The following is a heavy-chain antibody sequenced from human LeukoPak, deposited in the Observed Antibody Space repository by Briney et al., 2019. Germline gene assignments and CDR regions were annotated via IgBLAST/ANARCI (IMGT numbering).Heavy chain of an antibody. D-gene: IGHD3-10*01. CDR1: GYTFTSYG. V-gene: IGHV1-18*01. J-gene: IGHJ6*03. Sequence: GASVKVSCKASGYTFTSYGISWVRQAPGQGLEWMGWISGNNGNTNYAQKLQGRVTMTTDTSTSTAYMELRSLRSDDTAVYYCARSDYYGSGSYGHYYYYYMDVWGKGTTVTVSS. CDR3: ARSDYYGSGSYGHYYYYYMDV. CDR2: ISGNNGNT.